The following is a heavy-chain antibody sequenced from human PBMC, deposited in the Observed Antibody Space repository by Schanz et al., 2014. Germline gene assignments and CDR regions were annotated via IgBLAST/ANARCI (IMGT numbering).Heavy chain of an antibody. J-gene: IGHJ4*02. D-gene: IGHD1-1*01. CDR2: ISGFGTGA. Sequence: EVQLVESGGGLVQPGGSLRLSCAASGFSFSNYALVWVRQPPGKGLEWISGISGFGTGAYYADSVKGRFSISRDNSKNTLYLQMDSLRAEDTAVYYCAKGMWQQLVSDYWGQGTLVTVSS. CDR1: GFSFSNYA. CDR3: AKGMWQQLVSDY. V-gene: IGHV3-23*04.